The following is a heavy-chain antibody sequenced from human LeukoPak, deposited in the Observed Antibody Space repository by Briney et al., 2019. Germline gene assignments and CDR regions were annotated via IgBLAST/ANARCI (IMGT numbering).Heavy chain of an antibody. D-gene: IGHD3-16*01. J-gene: IGHJ6*03. Sequence: SETLSLTCAVYGGSFSGYYWSWIRQPPGKGLEWIGEINHSGSTNYNPSLKSRVTISVDTSKNQFSLKLSSVTAADTAVYYCARCLSFAIWPYYYMDVWGKGTTVTVSS. V-gene: IGHV4-34*01. CDR1: GGSFSGYY. CDR2: INHSGST. CDR3: ARCLSFAIWPYYYMDV.